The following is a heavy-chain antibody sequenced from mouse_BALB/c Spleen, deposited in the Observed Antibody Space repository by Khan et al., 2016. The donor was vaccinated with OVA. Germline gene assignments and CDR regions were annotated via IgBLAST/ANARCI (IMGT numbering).Heavy chain of an antibody. CDR1: GFTFSSFG. Sequence: VQLKESGGGLVQPGGSRKLSCAASGFTFSSFGIHWVRQAPKKGLEWVAYISSGSSTIYYVDTVKGRFTISRDIPKNTLFLQTTSLRSEDTAMYYCARSGGNFHWYFDVWGAGTSVTVSS. CDR3: ARSGGNFHWYFDV. CDR2: ISSGSSTI. D-gene: IGHD2-1*01. J-gene: IGHJ1*01. V-gene: IGHV5-17*02.